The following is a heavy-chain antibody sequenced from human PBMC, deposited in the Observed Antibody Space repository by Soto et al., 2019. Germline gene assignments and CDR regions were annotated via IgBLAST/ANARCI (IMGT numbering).Heavy chain of an antibody. CDR2: ISYDGSNK. V-gene: IGHV3-30*18. D-gene: IGHD4-17*01. Sequence: PXGSLRLSRAASWFTFSSYSMHWVRQAPGKGLEWVAVISYDGSNKYYADSVKGRFTISRDNSKNTLYLQMNSLRAEDTAVYYCAKLRWYGDYRFDDWGQGTLVTVSS. CDR1: WFTFSSYS. CDR3: AKLRWYGDYRFDD. J-gene: IGHJ4*02.